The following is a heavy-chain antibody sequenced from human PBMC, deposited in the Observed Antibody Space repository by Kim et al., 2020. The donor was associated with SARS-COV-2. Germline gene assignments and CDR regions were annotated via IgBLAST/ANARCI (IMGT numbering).Heavy chain of an antibody. CDR1: GGSISSYY. J-gene: IGHJ4*02. D-gene: IGHD1-26*01. Sequence: SETLSLTCTVSGGSISSYYWSWIRQPPGKGLEWIGYIYYSGSTNYNPSLKSRVTISVDTSKNQFSLKLSSVTAADTAVYYCARGAVGANSGLPYDYWGQGTLVTVSS. CDR3: ARGAVGANSGLPYDY. CDR2: IYYSGST. V-gene: IGHV4-59*13.